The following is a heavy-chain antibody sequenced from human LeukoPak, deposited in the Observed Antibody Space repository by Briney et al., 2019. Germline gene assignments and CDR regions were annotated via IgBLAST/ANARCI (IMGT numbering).Heavy chain of an antibody. V-gene: IGHV3-30*03. Sequence: GGSLRLSCAASGFTFSSYGMHWVRQAPGKGLEWVAVISYDGSNKYYAGSVKGRFTISRDNSKNTLYLQMNSLRAEDTAVYYCATYYYDSSGSPFDYWGQGTLVTVSS. CDR3: ATYYYDSSGSPFDY. CDR2: ISYDGSNK. J-gene: IGHJ4*02. D-gene: IGHD3-22*01. CDR1: GFTFSSYG.